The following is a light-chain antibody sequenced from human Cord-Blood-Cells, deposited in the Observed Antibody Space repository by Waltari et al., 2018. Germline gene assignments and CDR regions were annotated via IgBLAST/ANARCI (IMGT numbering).Light chain of an antibody. V-gene: IGLV2-11*01. J-gene: IGLJ2*01. Sequence: QSALTQPRSVSGSPGQSVTISCTGTSSDVGGYNYVSWYQQHPGKAPKLMIYDVSKRPSWFPDRFSGSTSGNTASLTISGLQAEDEADYYCCSYAGSYVVFGGGTKLTVL. CDR2: DVS. CDR3: CSYAGSYVV. CDR1: SSDVGGYNY.